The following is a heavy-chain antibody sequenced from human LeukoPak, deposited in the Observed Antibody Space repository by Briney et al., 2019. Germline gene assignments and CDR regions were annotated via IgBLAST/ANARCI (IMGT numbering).Heavy chain of an antibody. Sequence: ASVKVSCKASGYTFTGYYMHWVRQAPGQGLEWMGWINPNSGGTNYAQKFQGRVTMTRDTSISTAYMELSRLRSDDTAVYYCARNRDSSGWYVVYYWGQGTLVTVSS. CDR3: ARNRDSSGWYVVYY. CDR1: GYTFTGYY. D-gene: IGHD6-19*01. V-gene: IGHV1-2*02. J-gene: IGHJ4*02. CDR2: INPNSGGT.